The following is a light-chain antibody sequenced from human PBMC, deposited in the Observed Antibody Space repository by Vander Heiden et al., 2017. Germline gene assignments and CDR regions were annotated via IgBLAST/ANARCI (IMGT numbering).Light chain of an antibody. V-gene: IGLV2-23*02. Sequence: QSALPQPAAVSGSPGQSITISCTGSSSDIGGFSFVSWYQHHPDKAPRLLIYEVTKRPSGVSDRFSGSKSGNNASLTISGLQAEDEADYHCCSYSGSDTWVFGGGTKLTVL. CDR1: SSDIGGFSF. CDR3: CSYSGSDTWV. J-gene: IGLJ3*02. CDR2: EVT.